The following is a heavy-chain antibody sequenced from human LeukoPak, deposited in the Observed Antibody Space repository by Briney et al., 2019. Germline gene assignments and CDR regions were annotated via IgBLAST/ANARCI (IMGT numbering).Heavy chain of an antibody. V-gene: IGHV3-7*03. J-gene: IGHJ4*02. CDR1: GLIFSNYW. Sequence: EGSLRLSCAASGLIFSNYWMTWVRPAPGKGLGWVANIKEDGSETYYVDSVKGRFTISRDNDKNTLYLQMNSLRAEDTAVYYCEAYGSVWGQGTLVIVSS. CDR3: EAYGSV. CDR2: IKEDGSET. D-gene: IGHD3-10*01.